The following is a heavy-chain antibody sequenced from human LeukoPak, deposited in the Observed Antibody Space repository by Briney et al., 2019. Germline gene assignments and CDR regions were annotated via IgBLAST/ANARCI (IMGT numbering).Heavy chain of an antibody. J-gene: IGHJ6*02. CDR2: IYYSGNT. CDR1: GGSISSYY. V-gene: IGHV4-59*01. D-gene: IGHD3-22*01. Sequence: SETLSLTCTVSGGSISSYYWDWIRQSPGKGLEWIGYIYYSGNTNYNPSLKSRVTISVDTSKNQVSLKLSSVTAADTAVYYCARDTPITMIVVVTPYYYYYGMDVWGQGTTVTVSS. CDR3: ARDTPITMIVVVTPYYYYYGMDV.